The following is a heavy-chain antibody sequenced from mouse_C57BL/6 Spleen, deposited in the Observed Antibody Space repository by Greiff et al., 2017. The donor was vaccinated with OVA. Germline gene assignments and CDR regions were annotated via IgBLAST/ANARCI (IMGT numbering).Heavy chain of an antibody. V-gene: IGHV7-3*01. CDR3: ARYIPSYYFDY. CDR2: IRNKANGYTT. J-gene: IGHJ2*01. CDR1: GFTFTDYY. Sequence: EVKLVESGGGLVQPGGSLSLSCAASGFTFTDYYMSWVRQPPGKALEWLGFIRNKANGYTTEYSASVKGRFTISRDNSQSILYLQMNALRAEDSATYYCARYIPSYYFDYWGQGTTLTVSS.